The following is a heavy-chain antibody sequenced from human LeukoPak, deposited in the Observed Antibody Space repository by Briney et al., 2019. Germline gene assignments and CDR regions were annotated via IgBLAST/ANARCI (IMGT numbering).Heavy chain of an antibody. J-gene: IGHJ4*01. CDR2: IYNSGSP. V-gene: IGHV4-59*11. Sequence: PSETLSLACTVSGGSISSHNWNWIRQPPGKGLEWIGDIYNSGSPNYNPSLKSRVTISVDTSKNQFSLKLSSVTAADTAVYYCARVDSSGYYTFFDYWGQERWSPSPQ. CDR1: GGSISSHN. CDR3: ARVDSSGYYTFFDY. D-gene: IGHD3-22*01.